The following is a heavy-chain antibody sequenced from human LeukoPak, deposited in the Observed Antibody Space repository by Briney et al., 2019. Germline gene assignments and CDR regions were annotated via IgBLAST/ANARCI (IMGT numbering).Heavy chain of an antibody. D-gene: IGHD2-21*01. CDR3: ARVIEASYYYYMDV. J-gene: IGHJ6*03. Sequence: ASVKVSCKASGGTFSSYAISWVRQAPGQGLEWMGWISAYNGNTNYAQKLQGRVTMTTDTSTSTAYMELRSLRSDDTAVYYCARVIEASYYYYMDVWGKGTTVTVSS. V-gene: IGHV1-18*01. CDR2: ISAYNGNT. CDR1: GGTFSSYA.